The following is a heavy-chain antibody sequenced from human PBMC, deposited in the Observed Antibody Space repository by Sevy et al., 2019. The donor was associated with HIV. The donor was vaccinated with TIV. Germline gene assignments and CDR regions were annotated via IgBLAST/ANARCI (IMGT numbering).Heavy chain of an antibody. V-gene: IGHV3-49*04. CDR1: GFTFGDYT. J-gene: IGHJ6*02. CDR3: TRVEGATDWGMDV. D-gene: IGHD1-26*01. Sequence: GGSLRLSCTASGFTFGDYTMSWVRQAPGKGLEWVSFIRSKAYGGKTQYAASVKGRFAISRDDSKSIAYLQMNSLGTEDTAVYYCTRVEGATDWGMDVWGQGTTVTVSS. CDR2: IRSKAYGGKT.